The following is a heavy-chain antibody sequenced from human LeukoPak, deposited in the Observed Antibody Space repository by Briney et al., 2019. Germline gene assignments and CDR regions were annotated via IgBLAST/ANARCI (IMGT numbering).Heavy chain of an antibody. CDR2: IYPGDSDT. CDR3: AMGSVPYYFDY. J-gene: IGHJ4*02. V-gene: IGHV5-51*01. Sequence: GESLKISCKGSEYSFATYWIGWVRQMPGQGLEWMGIIYPGDSDTGYSPSFQGQVTISADKSISTAYLQWSSLKASDTAMYYCAMGSVPYYFDYWGQGTLVTVSS. CDR1: EYSFATYW. D-gene: IGHD2-8*02.